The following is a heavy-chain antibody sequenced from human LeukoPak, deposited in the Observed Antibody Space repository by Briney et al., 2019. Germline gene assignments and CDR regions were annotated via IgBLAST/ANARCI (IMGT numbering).Heavy chain of an antibody. D-gene: IGHD5-24*01. J-gene: IGHJ4*02. V-gene: IGHV4-38-2*02. CDR1: GYSISSGYY. CDR3: ARGGDGYNPFDY. Sequence: SETLSLTCTVSGYSISSGYYWGWIRQPPGKGLEWIGSIYHSGSTYYNPSLKSRVTISVDTSKNQFSLKLSSVTAADTAVYYFARGGDGYNPFDYWGQGTLVTVSS. CDR2: IYHSGST.